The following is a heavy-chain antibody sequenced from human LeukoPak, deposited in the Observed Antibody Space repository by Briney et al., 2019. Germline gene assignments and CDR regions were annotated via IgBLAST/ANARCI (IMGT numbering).Heavy chain of an antibody. J-gene: IGHJ4*02. D-gene: IGHD6-6*01. CDR3: ARGSAARPWYYFDY. CDR2: IKQDGSEK. Sequence: GGSLRLSCAASGFTFSSYWMSWVRQAPGKGLEWVANIKQDGSEKYYVDSVKGRFTISRDNAKNSLYLQMNSLRAEDTAVYYCARGSAARPWYYFDYWGQGTLVTVSS. V-gene: IGHV3-7*01. CDR1: GFTFSSYW.